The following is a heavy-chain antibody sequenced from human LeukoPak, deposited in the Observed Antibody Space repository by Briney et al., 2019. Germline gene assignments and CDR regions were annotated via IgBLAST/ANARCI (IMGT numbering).Heavy chain of an antibody. CDR1: GFTFSSYW. V-gene: IGHV3-74*01. CDR3: SRGVNGNSRFDP. Sequence: GGSLRLSCAASGFTFSSYWMHWVRQAPGKGLVWVSRINTAGSSTTTADSLKGRFTISIDNDNNTLYLQMNSLRAEDTAVYYCSRGVNGNSRFDPWGQGALVTVSS. D-gene: IGHD4-23*01. CDR2: INTAGSST. J-gene: IGHJ5*02.